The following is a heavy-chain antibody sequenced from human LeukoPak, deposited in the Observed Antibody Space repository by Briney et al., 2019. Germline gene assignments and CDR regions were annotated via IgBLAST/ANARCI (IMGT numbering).Heavy chain of an antibody. CDR1: AFTFSSYS. J-gene: IGHJ4*02. CDR3: ARDRLHYGEYEKTFDY. V-gene: IGHV3-21*01. CDR2: ISSSGSYI. D-gene: IGHD4-17*01. Sequence: PGGSLRLSCAASAFTFSSYSMNWVRQAPGKGLEWVSSISSSGSYIYYADSVKGRFTISRDNAKNSLYLQMNSLRAEDTAVYYCARDRLHYGEYEKTFDYWGQGTLVSVSS.